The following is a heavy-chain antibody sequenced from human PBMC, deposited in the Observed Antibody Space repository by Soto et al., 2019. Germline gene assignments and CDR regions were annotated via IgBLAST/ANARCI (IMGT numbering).Heavy chain of an antibody. CDR3: AKVHGSGSYNNVPDY. J-gene: IGHJ4*02. V-gene: IGHV3-23*01. D-gene: IGHD3-10*01. CDR2: ISGSGGST. Sequence: EVQLLESGGGLVQPGGSLGLSCAASGFPFSSYAVSWVRQAPGKGLEWVSLISGSGGSTYYADSVKGRFTISKDNSRDTLYLQMNSLRAEDTAVYYCAKVHGSGSYNNVPDYWGQGTLVTVSA. CDR1: GFPFSSYA.